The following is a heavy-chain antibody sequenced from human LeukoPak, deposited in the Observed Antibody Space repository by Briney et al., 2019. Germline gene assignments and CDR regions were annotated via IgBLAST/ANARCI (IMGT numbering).Heavy chain of an antibody. CDR3: ARGGHSNHDPFDY. D-gene: IGHD4-11*01. CDR2: ISQFGST. CDR1: GGPFSGYY. J-gene: IGHJ4*02. Sequence: KTSETLSLTCDVLGGPFSGYYWSWIRKPPGRRLEWIGEISQFGSTDYNPSLKSRVTISVDTSRGRFSLKVTSVTAADTAVYYCARGGHSNHDPFDYWGQGTLVTASS. V-gene: IGHV4-34*01.